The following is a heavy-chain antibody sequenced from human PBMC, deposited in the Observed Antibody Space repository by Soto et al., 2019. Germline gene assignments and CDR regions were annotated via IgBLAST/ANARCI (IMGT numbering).Heavy chain of an antibody. V-gene: IGHV1-18*01. CDR1: GYTFTTYG. Sequence: QVQLVQSGAEVKKTGASVKVSCKASGYTFTTYGISWVRQAPGQGLEWMGWINGHNGNTNYAQKLQGRVTMTTDTSTSTAYMELRSLRSDDTAVYYWARDPVAGTYFDYWGQGTLVTVSS. D-gene: IGHD6-19*01. J-gene: IGHJ4*02. CDR3: ARDPVAGTYFDY. CDR2: INGHNGNT.